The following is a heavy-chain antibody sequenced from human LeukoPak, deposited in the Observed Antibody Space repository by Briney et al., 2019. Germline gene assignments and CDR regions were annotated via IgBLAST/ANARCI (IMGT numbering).Heavy chain of an antibody. V-gene: IGHV3-9*01. CDR1: GFTFDDYA. CDR3: AKLGGSYYYFDQ. D-gene: IGHD1-26*01. CDR2: ISWNSGSI. J-gene: IGHJ4*02. Sequence: GGSLRLSCAASGFTFDDYAMHWVRQAPGKGLEWVSGISWNSGSIGYADSVKGRFTISRDNAKNSLYLQMNSLRAEDTALYYFAKLGGSYYYFDQWGKGTRVTVP.